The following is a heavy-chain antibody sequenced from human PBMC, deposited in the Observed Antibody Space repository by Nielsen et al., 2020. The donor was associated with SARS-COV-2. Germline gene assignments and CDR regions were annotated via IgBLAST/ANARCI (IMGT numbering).Heavy chain of an antibody. Sequence: SETLSLTCAVYGGSFSGYYWSWIRQPPGKGLEWIGEINHSGSTNYNPSLKSRVTISVDTSKNQFSLKLSSVTAADTAVYYCARGGYSYGRFLPKTRKFDYWGQGTLVTVSS. CDR3: ARGGYSYGRFLPKTRKFDY. D-gene: IGHD5-18*01. J-gene: IGHJ4*02. CDR2: INHSGST. CDR1: GGSFSGYY. V-gene: IGHV4-34*01.